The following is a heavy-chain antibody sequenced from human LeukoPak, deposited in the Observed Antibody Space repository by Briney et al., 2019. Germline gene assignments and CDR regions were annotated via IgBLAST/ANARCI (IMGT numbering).Heavy chain of an antibody. CDR1: GFTFNSYS. D-gene: IGHD5-18*01. V-gene: IGHV3-48*01. Sequence: GGSLRLSCAASGFTFNSYSINWVRQAPGKGLEWVSYISSSSNTIYYADSVKGRFTISRDNAKNSLYLQMNSPRAEDTAVYYCARARGYSYGLDYWGQGTLVTVSS. CDR3: ARARGYSYGLDY. CDR2: ISSSSNTI. J-gene: IGHJ4*02.